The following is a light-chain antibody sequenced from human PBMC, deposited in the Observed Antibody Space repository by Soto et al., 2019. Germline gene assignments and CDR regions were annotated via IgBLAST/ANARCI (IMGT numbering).Light chain of an antibody. CDR3: QQYKDWPPYT. CDR2: GAS. V-gene: IGKV3-15*01. J-gene: IGKJ2*01. Sequence: EILMTQSQATLSFSPGERATLSCRASQRISSNVAWYQQKPGQAPRLLIYGASTRATGVPARFSGGGSGTEFTHTISSLQSEDFAVYFCQQYKDWPPYTFGQGTKLEIK. CDR1: QRISSN.